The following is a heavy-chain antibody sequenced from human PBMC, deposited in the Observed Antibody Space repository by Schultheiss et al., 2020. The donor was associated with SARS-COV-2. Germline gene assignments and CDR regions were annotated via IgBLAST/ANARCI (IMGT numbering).Heavy chain of an antibody. CDR1: GSTFNRYG. CDR3: ATEGWLGSTRLFDS. J-gene: IGHJ4*02. Sequence: ASVKVSCGASGSTFNRYGISWVRQAPGQRLEWMGWISTYNVNTKYAQKFQGRVTLTTDTSTNTAYMELRSLRSDDTAVYYCATEGWLGSTRLFDSWGQGTRVTVAS. D-gene: IGHD6-19*01. CDR2: ISTYNVNT. V-gene: IGHV1-18*01.